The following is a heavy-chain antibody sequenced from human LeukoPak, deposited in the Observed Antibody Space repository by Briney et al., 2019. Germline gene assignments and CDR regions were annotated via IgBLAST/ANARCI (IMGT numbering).Heavy chain of an antibody. D-gene: IGHD6-13*01. Sequence: SETLSLTCTVSGGSIRSYYWSWIRQPPGKGLEWIGYIYYSGTTNYNPSLKSRVTISVDTSKNQFSLKLSSVTAADTAVYYCARGVYIAAAQYGYWGQRTLVTVSS. CDR2: IYYSGTT. V-gene: IGHV4-59*01. CDR3: ARGVYIAAAQYGY. J-gene: IGHJ4*02. CDR1: GGSIRSYY.